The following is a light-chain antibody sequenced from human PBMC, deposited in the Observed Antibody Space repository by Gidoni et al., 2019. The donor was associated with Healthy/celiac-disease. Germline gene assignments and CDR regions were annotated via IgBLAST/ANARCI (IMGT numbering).Light chain of an antibody. CDR2: AAS. V-gene: IGKV1-39*01. J-gene: IGKJ2*01. Sequence: DIQMTQSPSSLSASVGDRVTITCRASQSISRYLNWYQQKPGKAPKLLIYAASSLQSGVPSRFSGSGSGTDFTRTISSLQPEDFATYYCQQSYSTPRYTVXXXTKLEIK. CDR1: QSISRY. CDR3: QQSYSTPRYT.